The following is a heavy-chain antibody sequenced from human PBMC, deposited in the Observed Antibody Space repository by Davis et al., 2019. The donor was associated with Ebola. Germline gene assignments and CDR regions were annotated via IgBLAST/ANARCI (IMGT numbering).Heavy chain of an antibody. D-gene: IGHD3-22*01. CDR2: IDNSGYT. CDR1: GFTFSSYT. J-gene: IGHJ6*02. V-gene: IGHV3-21*05. CDR3: ARGFDYNDRSGYYGMDV. Sequence: GGSLRLSCAASGFTFSSYTMNWVRQAPGKGLEWVSYIDNSGYTEYAESVKGRFTSSRDNAQNSVYLQMNRLRAEDTAVYYCARGFDYNDRSGYYGMDVWGQGTTVTVSS.